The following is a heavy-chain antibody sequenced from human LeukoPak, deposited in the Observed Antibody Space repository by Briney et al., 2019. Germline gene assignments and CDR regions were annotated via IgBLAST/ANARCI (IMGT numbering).Heavy chain of an antibody. D-gene: IGHD2-2*01. CDR3: ARDGCSSTSCYGIW. CDR1: GYTFTSYG. V-gene: IGHV1-18*01. J-gene: IGHJ4*02. CDR2: ISAYNGNT. Sequence: ASVKVSCKASGYTFTSYGISWVRQAPGQGLEWMGWISAYNGNTNYAQKLQGRVTMTTDTSTSTAYMELRSLRFDDTAVYYCARDGCSSTSCYGIWWGQGTLVTVSS.